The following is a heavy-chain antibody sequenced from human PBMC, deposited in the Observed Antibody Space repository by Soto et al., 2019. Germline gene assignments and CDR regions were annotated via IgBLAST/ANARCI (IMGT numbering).Heavy chain of an antibody. D-gene: IGHD3-10*01. CDR2: IYYSGST. V-gene: IGHV4-59*01. J-gene: IGHJ5*02. CDR3: ARIGLGWFDP. Sequence: QVQLQESGPELVKPSETLSLTCTVSGGSISSYYWSWIRQPPGKGLEWIGYIYYSGSTNYNPSLKSRVTISVDTSKNQFSLKLSSVTAADTAVYYCARIGLGWFDPWGQGTLVTVSS. CDR1: GGSISSYY.